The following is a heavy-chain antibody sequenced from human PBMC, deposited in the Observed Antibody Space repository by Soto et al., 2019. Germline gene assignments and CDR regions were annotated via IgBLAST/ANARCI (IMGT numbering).Heavy chain of an antibody. CDR3: ATLWFGEGNY. J-gene: IGHJ4*02. CDR1: GGSISSSSYY. D-gene: IGHD3-10*01. CDR2: IYYSGST. V-gene: IGHV4-39*01. Sequence: QLQLQESGPGLVKPSETLSLTCTVSGGSISSSSYYWGWIRQPPGKGLEWIGSIYYSGSTYYNPSLKSCVTISVDTSTNQCSLKLSSVTAADTAVYYCATLWFGEGNYWGQGTLVTVSS.